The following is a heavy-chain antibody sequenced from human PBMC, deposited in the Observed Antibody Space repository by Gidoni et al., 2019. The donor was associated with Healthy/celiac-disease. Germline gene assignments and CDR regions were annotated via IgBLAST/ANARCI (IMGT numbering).Heavy chain of an antibody. CDR3: AKGTYTVAGSRRDAFDI. CDR1: GFTFDDYA. J-gene: IGHJ3*02. CDR2: ISWNSGSI. Sequence: EVQLVESGGGLVQPGRSLRLSCAASGFTFDDYAMHWVRQAPGKGLEWVSGISWNSGSIGYADSVKGRFTISRDNDKNSLYLQMNSLRAEDTALYYCAKGTYTVAGSRRDAFDIWGQGTMVTVSS. V-gene: IGHV3-9*01. D-gene: IGHD6-19*01.